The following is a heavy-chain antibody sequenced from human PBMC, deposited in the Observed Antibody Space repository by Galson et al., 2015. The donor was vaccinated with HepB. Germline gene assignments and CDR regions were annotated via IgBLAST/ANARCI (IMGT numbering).Heavy chain of an antibody. CDR1: GLTFSASW. J-gene: IGHJ1*01. D-gene: IGHD2-15*01. CDR2: SNSDGTST. V-gene: IGHV3-74*01. CDR3: ARESYCSGGSCYSSYFQH. Sequence: SLRLSCAASGLTFSASWMYWVRQTPGKGLVCVSRSNSDGTSTVYADSVKGRFTISRDNSKNTLCLQMNSLGAEDTAVYYCARESYCSGGSCYSSYFQHLGQGTLVTVSS.